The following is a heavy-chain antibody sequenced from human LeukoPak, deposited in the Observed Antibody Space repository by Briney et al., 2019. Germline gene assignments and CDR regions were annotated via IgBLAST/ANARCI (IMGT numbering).Heavy chain of an antibody. V-gene: IGHV1-2*02. CDR2: INPNTGGT. D-gene: IGHD2-8*01. CDR1: GYSFTGNY. CDR3: ARVGYCSRGVCYNYDY. Sequence: ASVRVSCKASGYSFTGNYMHWVRQAPGQGFEWMGWINPNTGGTNYAQKFKGRVLMTRDTSISTAYLELSSLKSDDTAVYYCARVGYCSRGVCYNYDYWGQGAQVTVSS. J-gene: IGHJ4*02.